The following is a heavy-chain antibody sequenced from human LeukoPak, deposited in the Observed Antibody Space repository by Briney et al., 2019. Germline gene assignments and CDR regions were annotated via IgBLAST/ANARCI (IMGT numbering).Heavy chain of an antibody. V-gene: IGHV4-59*01. Sequence: SEALSLTCTDSGGSLSSYYWSWLRQPPGKGLEGIGYIYYSGSTNYNPSLTSRVTISVDTSKNQFSLTLSSVTAADTAVYYCGGGFTYYDILTGFDIWGQGTMVTVSS. CDR1: GGSLSSYY. CDR3: GGGFTYYDILTGFDI. D-gene: IGHD3-9*01. CDR2: IYYSGST. J-gene: IGHJ3*02.